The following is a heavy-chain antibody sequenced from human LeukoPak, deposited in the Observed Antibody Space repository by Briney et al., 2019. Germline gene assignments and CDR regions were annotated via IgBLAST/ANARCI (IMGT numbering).Heavy chain of an antibody. J-gene: IGHJ5*02. D-gene: IGHD3-22*01. CDR3: ARDLWRGTTFNQYYYDSSGSYNWSDP. Sequence: ASVKVSCKASGYTFTSYYMHWVRQATGQGLEWMGWMNPNSGNTGYAQKFQGRVTMTRNTSISTAYMELSSLRSEDTAVYYCARDLWRGTTFNQYYYDSSGSYNWSDPWGQGTLVTVSS. CDR2: MNPNSGNT. V-gene: IGHV1-8*02. CDR1: GYTFTSYY.